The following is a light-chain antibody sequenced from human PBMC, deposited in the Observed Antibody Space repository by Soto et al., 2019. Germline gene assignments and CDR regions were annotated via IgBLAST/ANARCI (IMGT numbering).Light chain of an antibody. CDR3: QQYGSSPPT. V-gene: IGKV3-20*01. CDR1: QSISIN. CDR2: GAS. J-gene: IGKJ1*01. Sequence: EIVLTQSPGTLSVSPGDRVTLSCRASQSISINLAWYQHKPGQAPRLLIYGASSRATGIPDRFSGSGSGTDFTLTISRLEPEDFAVYYCQQYGSSPPTFGQGTKVDIK.